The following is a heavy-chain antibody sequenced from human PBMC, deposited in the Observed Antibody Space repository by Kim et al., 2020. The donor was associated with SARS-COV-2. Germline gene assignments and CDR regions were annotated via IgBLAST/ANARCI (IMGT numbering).Heavy chain of an antibody. J-gene: IGHJ3*02. CDR3: ARDRDYSSGSEMAFDI. D-gene: IGHD3-10*01. V-gene: IGHV1-69*13. Sequence: SVKVSCKAPGGTLIKYGISWVRQAPGQGLEWMGGIIPMYGVTNYAQKLRGRVMITADGFTSVSDMELSSLRSDDTAVYYCARDRDYSSGSEMAFDIWGQ. CDR2: IIPMYGVT. CDR1: GGTLIKYG.